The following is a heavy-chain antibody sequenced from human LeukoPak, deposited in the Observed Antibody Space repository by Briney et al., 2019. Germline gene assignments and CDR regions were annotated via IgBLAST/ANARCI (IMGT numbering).Heavy chain of an antibody. J-gene: IGHJ4*02. CDR1: GGSLSGYY. CDR2: INHSGST. CDR3: ARDRGDGYILYYFDY. D-gene: IGHD5-24*01. Sequence: PSETLSLTCAVSGGSLSGYYWTWIRQPPGKGLEWIGEINHSGSTNYNPSLKSRVTISVDTSRKQFFLRLSSVTAADTAVYYCARDRGDGYILYYFDYWGQGTLVTVSS. V-gene: IGHV4-34*01.